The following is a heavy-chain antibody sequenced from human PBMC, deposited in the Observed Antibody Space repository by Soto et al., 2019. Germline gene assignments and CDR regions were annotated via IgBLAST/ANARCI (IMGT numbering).Heavy chain of an antibody. CDR1: GDTFADYC. J-gene: IGHJ5*02. Sequence: ESLQLLRDGCGDTFADYCMAWVPQMPGKGLEEMGFIFPSDYDARYSQSFQGQVIISVDTSINTAYLKFTSLKASDSAIYYCARREGDFSKLDHWGHGTLVTVSS. D-gene: IGHD4-4*01. CDR2: IFPSDYDA. CDR3: ARREGDFSKLDH. V-gene: IGHV5-51*01.